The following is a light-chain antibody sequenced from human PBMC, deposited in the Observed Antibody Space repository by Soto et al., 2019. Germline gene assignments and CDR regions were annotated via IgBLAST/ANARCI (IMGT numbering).Light chain of an antibody. Sequence: IQLTQSPSSMSASVCDRVTLTCRASQGISSYLGWYQQKPGKATKLLIYAASTLQSGVPSRFSGSGSGTDFTLTISSLQPEDFATYYCQQLNSYPHTFGQGTRLEIK. CDR1: QGISSY. J-gene: IGKJ5*01. CDR2: AAS. V-gene: IGKV1-9*01. CDR3: QQLNSYPHT.